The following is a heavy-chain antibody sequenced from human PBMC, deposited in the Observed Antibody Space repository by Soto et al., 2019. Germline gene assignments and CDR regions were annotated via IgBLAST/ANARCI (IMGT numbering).Heavy chain of an antibody. J-gene: IGHJ4*02. CDR2: IYYGGST. CDR1: GGSIRSYY. V-gene: IGHV4-59*08. CDR3: ARHAYTSPWIFGL. Sequence: PSETLSLTCTVSGGSIRSYYWSWIRQPPGKGLEWIAYIYYGGSTNYNPSLKSRVSISVDTSKNQFSLKVNSVTAADTAVYYCARHAYTSPWIFGLWGQGTPVTDCS. D-gene: IGHD3-3*01.